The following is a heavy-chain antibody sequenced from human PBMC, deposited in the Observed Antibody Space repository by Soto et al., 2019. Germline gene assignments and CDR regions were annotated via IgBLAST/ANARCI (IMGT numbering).Heavy chain of an antibody. V-gene: IGHV1-69*13. CDR3: ARDWSLGYCTNGVCNYYYYGMDV. CDR2: IIPIFGTA. D-gene: IGHD2-8*01. CDR1: GGTFSSYA. Sequence: GASVKVSCKASGGTFSSYAISWVRQAPGQGLEWMGGIIPIFGTANYAQKFQGRVTITADESTSTAYMELSSLRSEDTAVYYCARDWSLGYCTNGVCNYYYYGMDVWGQGTTVTAP. J-gene: IGHJ6*02.